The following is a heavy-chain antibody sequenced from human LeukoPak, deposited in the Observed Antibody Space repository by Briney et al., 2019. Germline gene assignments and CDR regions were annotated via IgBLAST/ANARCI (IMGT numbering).Heavy chain of an antibody. CDR3: ARGNFYDNKGYSPELRY. CDR2: SDPKSGST. CDR1: GYTFTGYY. V-gene: IGHV1-2*02. Sequence: ASVKVSFKTTGYTFTGYYMHWVRQAPGQGLEWMGWSDPKSGSTKYEHFQGRVTMTRDTSISTAYMELSRLTSDDTAVYYCARGNFYDNKGYSPELRYWGQGTLVTVSS. J-gene: IGHJ4*02. D-gene: IGHD3-10*01.